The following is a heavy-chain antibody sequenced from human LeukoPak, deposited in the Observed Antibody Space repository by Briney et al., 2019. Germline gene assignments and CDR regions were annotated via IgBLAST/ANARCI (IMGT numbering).Heavy chain of an antibody. D-gene: IGHD6-13*01. CDR2: IYYTGST. CDR1: GGSSSGRYY. V-gene: IGHV4-61*01. CDR3: ARGSGSSWYPNWFDP. Sequence: PSETLSLTCAVSGGSSSGRYYWSWIRQPPGKGLEWIGYIYYTGSTNYNPSLKSRVTISVDTFRNQFSLKLSSVTAADTAVYYCARGSGSSWYPNWFDPWGQGTLVTVSP. J-gene: IGHJ5*02.